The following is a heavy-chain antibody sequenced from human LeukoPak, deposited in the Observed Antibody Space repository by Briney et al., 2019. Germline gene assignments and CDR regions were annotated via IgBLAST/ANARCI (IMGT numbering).Heavy chain of an antibody. CDR3: ARDRVYYGDYVGFDY. V-gene: IGHV4-39*07. J-gene: IGHJ4*02. CDR2: IYYSGST. Sequence: SETLSLTCTVSGGSISSSSYYWGWIRQPPGKGLEWIGSIYYSGSTYYNPSLKNRVTISVDTSKNQFSLKLSSVTAADTAVYYCARDRVYYGDYVGFDYWGQGTLVTVSS. D-gene: IGHD4-17*01. CDR1: GGSISSSSYY.